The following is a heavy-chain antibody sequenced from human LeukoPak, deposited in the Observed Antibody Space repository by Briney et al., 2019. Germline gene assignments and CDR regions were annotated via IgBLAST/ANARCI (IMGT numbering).Heavy chain of an antibody. D-gene: IGHD2-15*01. CDR1: GFTFSSYA. J-gene: IGHJ3*02. V-gene: IGHV3-23*01. Sequence: PGGSLRLSCAASGFTFSSYAMSCVRQAPGKGLEWVSAISGSGGSTYYADSVKGRFTISRDNSKNTLYLQMNRLRAEDTAVYYCAKRGRWLRDIEGAFDIWGQGTMVTVPS. CDR2: ISGSGGST. CDR3: AKRGRWLRDIEGAFDI.